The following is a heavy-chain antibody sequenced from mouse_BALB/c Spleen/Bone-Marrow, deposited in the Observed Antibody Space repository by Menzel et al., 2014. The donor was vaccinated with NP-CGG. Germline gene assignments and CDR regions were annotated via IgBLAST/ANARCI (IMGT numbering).Heavy chain of an antibody. CDR2: IDPAKDNT. CDR1: GFNIRDTY. CDR3: ARGVRQLGLPF. Sequence: VQLKESGAELVKPGASVKLSCTSSGFNIRDTYIHWVKQRPEQGLEWIGKIDPAKDNTEYDPKFQGKATITADTPSNPAYLQLSSLTSEDTAVYYCARGVRQLGLPFWGQGTLVTVST. D-gene: IGHD3-2*01. J-gene: IGHJ3*01. V-gene: IGHV14-3*02.